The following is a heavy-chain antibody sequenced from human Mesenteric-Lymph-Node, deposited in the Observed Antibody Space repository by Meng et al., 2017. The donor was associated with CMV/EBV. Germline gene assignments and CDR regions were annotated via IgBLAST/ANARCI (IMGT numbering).Heavy chain of an antibody. Sequence: SETLSLTCTVSGGSIYTENYYWAWIRQPPGKTLEWIGSMYYSGSTNYDPSLKNRLNMSVDTSKNQFSLHLSSVTAADTAVYYCARAYAYYYDSSVYYFDYWGQGALVTVSS. J-gene: IGHJ4*02. CDR2: MYYSGST. CDR1: GGSIYTENYY. CDR3: ARAYAYYYDSSVYYFDY. V-gene: IGHV4-39*01. D-gene: IGHD3-22*01.